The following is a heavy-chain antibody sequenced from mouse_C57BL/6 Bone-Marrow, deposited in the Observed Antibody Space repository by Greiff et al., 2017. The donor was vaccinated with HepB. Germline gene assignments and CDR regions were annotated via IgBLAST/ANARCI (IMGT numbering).Heavy chain of an antibody. CDR1: GYKFTDYY. CDR2: INPNNGGT. V-gene: IGHV1-26*01. D-gene: IGHD2-3*01. Sequence: VQLQQSGPELVKPGASVKISCKASGYKFTDYYMNWVKQSHGKSLEWIGDINPNNGGTSYNQKFKGKATLTVDKSSSTAYMERRSLTSEDSAVYYCARAGDGPSFAYWGQGTLVTVSA. CDR3: ARAGDGPSFAY. J-gene: IGHJ3*01.